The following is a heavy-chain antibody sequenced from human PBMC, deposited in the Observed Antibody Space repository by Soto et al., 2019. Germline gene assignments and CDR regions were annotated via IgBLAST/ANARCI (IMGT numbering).Heavy chain of an antibody. J-gene: IGHJ5*02. Sequence: GESLKISCKTSGYSLTTYWFAWVRQMPGKGLEWMGIIYLSDSDTIYSPSAQGHFTISADKSIKTAYLQWSSLKASDTAIYYCAKPFDYNGYLDPWGQGTQVTVSS. D-gene: IGHD4-4*01. CDR3: AKPFDYNGYLDP. V-gene: IGHV5-51*01. CDR1: GYSLTTYW. CDR2: IYLSDSDT.